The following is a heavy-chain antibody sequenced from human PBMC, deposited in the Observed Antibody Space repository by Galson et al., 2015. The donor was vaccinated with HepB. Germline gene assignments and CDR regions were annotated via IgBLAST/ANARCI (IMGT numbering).Heavy chain of an antibody. Sequence: SVKVSCKASGYTFTSYAMHWVRQAPGQRLEWMGWINAGSGNTKYSQKFQGRVTITRDASASTAYMELSSLRSEDTAVYYCARDADPYWGQGTLVTVSS. CDR3: ARDADPY. V-gene: IGHV1-3*01. J-gene: IGHJ4*02. CDR2: INAGSGNT. CDR1: GYTFTSYA.